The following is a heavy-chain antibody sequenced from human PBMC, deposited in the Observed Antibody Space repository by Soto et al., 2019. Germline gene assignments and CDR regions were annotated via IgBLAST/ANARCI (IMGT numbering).Heavy chain of an antibody. D-gene: IGHD1-1*01. CDR3: ASGWQLKDYYAMAV. Sequence: EVQLVESGGGLVKPGGSLRLSCVGSGFTFSSYGLHWVRQAPGKGLEWVSSISSRSSYIYYADSVKGRFTISRDNAKRSLFLQMNTLRAEDTAMYYCASGWQLKDYYAMAVWGQGTTVTVSS. J-gene: IGHJ6*02. CDR2: ISSRSSYI. V-gene: IGHV3-21*01. CDR1: GFTFSSYG.